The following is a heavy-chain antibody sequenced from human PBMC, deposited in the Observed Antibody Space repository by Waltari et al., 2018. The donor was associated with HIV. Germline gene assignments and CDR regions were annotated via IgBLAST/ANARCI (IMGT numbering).Heavy chain of an antibody. V-gene: IGHV1-24*01. J-gene: IGHJ4*03. Sequence: VQLVQSGAEVKKPGASVKVSCKVSGYTLTELSMHRVRQATGTGLEWMGGGGPSSGEAMCGKQCRGRGTVAGDPSTGTDVMPLRTLDEQGTAVYYCATAGVRSARGVIAGCYLAYCGHETRATGSS. CDR1: GYTLTELS. CDR2: GGPSSGEA. CDR3: ATAGVRSARGVIAGCYLAY. D-gene: IGHD3-10*01.